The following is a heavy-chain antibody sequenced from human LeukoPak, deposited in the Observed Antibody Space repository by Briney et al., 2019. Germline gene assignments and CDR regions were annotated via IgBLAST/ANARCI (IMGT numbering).Heavy chain of an antibody. D-gene: IGHD3-22*01. Sequence: GASVKVSCKASGYTFTGYYMHWVRQAPGQGLEWMGRINPNSGGTNYAQKFQGRVTMTRDTSISTAYMELSRLRSDDTAVYYCARGEVDYDSSGYYTIDYWGQGTLVTVSS. CDR2: INPNSGGT. CDR1: GYTFTGYY. CDR3: ARGEVDYDSSGYYTIDY. V-gene: IGHV1-2*06. J-gene: IGHJ4*02.